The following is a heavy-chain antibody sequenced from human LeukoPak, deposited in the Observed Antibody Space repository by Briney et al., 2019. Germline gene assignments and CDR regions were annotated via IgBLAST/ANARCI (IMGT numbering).Heavy chain of an antibody. D-gene: IGHD3-9*01. CDR1: GFTFSDYV. CDR2: INHNGEMI. J-gene: IGHJ4*02. CDR3: VRDNDWAFHY. Sequence: GGSLRLSCAASGFTFSDYVMSWVRQAPGKRLEWVSYINHNGEMIYYADSVKGRFTISRDTAKKTLYLQMNSLRDDDTALYYCVRDNDWAFHYWGQGTLVTVSS. V-gene: IGHV3-48*02.